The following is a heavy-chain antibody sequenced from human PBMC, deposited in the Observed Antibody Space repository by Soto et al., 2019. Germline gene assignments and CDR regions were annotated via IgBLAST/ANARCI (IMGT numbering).Heavy chain of an antibody. Sequence: QVQLQQWGAGLLKPSETLSLTCAVYGGSFSGYYWSWIRQPPGKGLEWIGEINHSGITNYNPALKSRVTRSVDTSKNQFSLKLSSVTAGDTAVYYCARGRRWLQYGMDVWGQGTTVTVSS. CDR2: INHSGIT. J-gene: IGHJ6*02. CDR3: ARGRRWLQYGMDV. D-gene: IGHD5-12*01. V-gene: IGHV4-34*01. CDR1: GGSFSGYY.